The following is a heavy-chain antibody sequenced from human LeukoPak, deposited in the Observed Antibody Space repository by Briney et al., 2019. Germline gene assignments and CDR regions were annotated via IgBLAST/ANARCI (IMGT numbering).Heavy chain of an antibody. J-gene: IGHJ5*02. CDR2: IYYSGST. Sequence: PSETLSLTCTVSGVSISSGGYYWSWIRQHPGKGLEWIGYIYYSGSTYYNPSLKSRVTISVDTSKNQFSLKLSSVTAADTAVYYCAREAPGIAANWFDPWGQGTLVTVSS. D-gene: IGHD6-13*01. V-gene: IGHV4-31*03. CDR3: AREAPGIAANWFDP. CDR1: GVSISSGGYY.